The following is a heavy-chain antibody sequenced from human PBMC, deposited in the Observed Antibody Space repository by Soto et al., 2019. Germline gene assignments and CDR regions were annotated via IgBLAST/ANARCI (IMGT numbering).Heavy chain of an antibody. CDR1: GYTFTSYG. V-gene: IGHV1-18*01. D-gene: IGHD3-22*01. J-gene: IGHJ3*02. Sequence: ASVKVSCKASGYTFTSYGISCVRRAPGQGLEWMGWISAYNGNTNYAQKLQGRVTMTTDTSTSTAYMELRSLRSDDTAVYYCARDVADYYDSSGYGDAFDIWGQGTMVTVSS. CDR3: ARDVADYYDSSGYGDAFDI. CDR2: ISAYNGNT.